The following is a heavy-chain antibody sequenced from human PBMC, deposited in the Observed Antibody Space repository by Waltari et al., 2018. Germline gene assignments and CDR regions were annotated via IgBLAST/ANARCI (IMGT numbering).Heavy chain of an antibody. V-gene: IGHV3-30*03. CDR1: GFTFSDSG. J-gene: IGHJ4*02. CDR2: ISYDASSL. Sequence: QVHLVESGGGVVQPGRSLRLSCEVSGFTFSDSGRHWVRQAPGKGLDGVCVISYDASSLNYADSVKGRFTISRDNSKNILYLKMNGLRPDDTAVYYCARRAPPYYFDYWGRGTLVTVSS. CDR3: ARRAPPYYFDY. D-gene: IGHD2-21*01.